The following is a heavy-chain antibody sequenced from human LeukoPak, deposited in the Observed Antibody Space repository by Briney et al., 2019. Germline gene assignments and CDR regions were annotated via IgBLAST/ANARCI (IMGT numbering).Heavy chain of an antibody. V-gene: IGHV3-23*01. J-gene: IGHJ4*02. Sequence: GGSLRLSCAASGFTFSSYAMSWVRQAPGKGLEWVSAISGSGGSTYYADSVKGRFIISRDNSKNTLYLQMNSLRAEDTAVYYCAKDQNQVTTYYFDYWGQGTLVTVSS. D-gene: IGHD4-11*01. CDR2: ISGSGGST. CDR3: AKDQNQVTTYYFDY. CDR1: GFTFSSYA.